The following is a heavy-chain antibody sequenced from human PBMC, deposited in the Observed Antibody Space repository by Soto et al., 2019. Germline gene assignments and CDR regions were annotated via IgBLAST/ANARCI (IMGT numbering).Heavy chain of an antibody. CDR1: GFTFSNYA. J-gene: IGHJ4*02. Sequence: PGGSLRLSCAASGFTFSNYAMTWVRQAPGKGLEWVSGLNGSGGSTSSADSVKGRFAISRDKSKNTPYLQMKSLRDGDTAVYYCARGFSAGKGSPPDYWGQGTMVTVSS. CDR3: ARGFSAGKGSPPDY. V-gene: IGHV3-23*01. CDR2: LNGSGGST. D-gene: IGHD3-10*01.